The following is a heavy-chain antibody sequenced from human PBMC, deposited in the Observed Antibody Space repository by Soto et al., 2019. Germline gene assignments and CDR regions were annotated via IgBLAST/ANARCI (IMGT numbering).Heavy chain of an antibody. CDR2: ISGSGGST. V-gene: IGHV3-23*01. Sequence: GGSLRLSCAASGFTFSNFAMNWVRQAPGKGLEWVSAISGSGGSTYYADSVKGRFTISRDNSKNTLYLQMNSLRAEDTAVYYCARDGPYGDYPIVFSLWYYYYGMDVWGQGTKVTVSS. CDR1: GFTFSNFA. J-gene: IGHJ6*02. CDR3: ARDGPYGDYPIVFSLWYYYYGMDV. D-gene: IGHD4-17*01.